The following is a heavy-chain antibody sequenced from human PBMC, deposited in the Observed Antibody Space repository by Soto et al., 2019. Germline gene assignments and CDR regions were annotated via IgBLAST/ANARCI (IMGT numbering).Heavy chain of an antibody. CDR1: GFAFSSYG. CDR2: ISSSGSTI. V-gene: IGHV3-48*04. J-gene: IGHJ5*02. Sequence: GGSLRLSCAASGFAFSSYGMHWVRQAPGKGLEWVSYISSSGSTIYYADSVKGRFTISGDNAKNSLYLQMNSLRAEDSVVYYCARNPYQLHTIWFDPWGQGTLVTVSS. CDR3: ARNPYQLHTIWFDP. D-gene: IGHD2-2*01.